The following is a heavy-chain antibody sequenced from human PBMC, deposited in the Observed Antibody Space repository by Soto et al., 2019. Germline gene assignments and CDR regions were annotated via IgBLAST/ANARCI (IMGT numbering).Heavy chain of an antibody. CDR3: ARVWGYYFDY. D-gene: IGHD2-21*01. J-gene: IGHJ4*02. CDR1: GGSISSYY. V-gene: IGHV4-59*01. CDR2: IYYSWST. Sequence: QVQLQESGPGLVKPSETLSLTCTVSGGSISSYYWSWIRQPPGKGLEWIGYIYYSWSTNYNPSLKSRVTISVGTSKNQFSLKLSSVTAADPAVYYCARVWGYYFDYWGQGTLVTVSS.